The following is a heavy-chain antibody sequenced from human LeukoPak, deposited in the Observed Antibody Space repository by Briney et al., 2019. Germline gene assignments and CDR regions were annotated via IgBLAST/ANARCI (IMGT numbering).Heavy chain of an antibody. CDR2: IYYSGST. CDR1: GGSISSGDYY. V-gene: IGHV4-30-4*08. Sequence: SQTLSLTCTVSGGSISSGDYYWSWIRQPPRNGLEWIGYIYYSGSTYYNPSLKSRVTISVDTSKNQFSLKLSSVTAADTVVYYCARDGTQRGYSYAFDIWGQGTMVTVSS. D-gene: IGHD5-18*01. J-gene: IGHJ3*02. CDR3: ARDGTQRGYSYAFDI.